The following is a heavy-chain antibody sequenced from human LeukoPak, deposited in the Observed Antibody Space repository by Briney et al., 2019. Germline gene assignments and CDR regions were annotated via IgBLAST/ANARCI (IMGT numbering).Heavy chain of an antibody. CDR1: GYTFTSYG. J-gene: IGHJ4*02. D-gene: IGHD5-18*01. Sequence: ASVKVSCKTSGYTFTSYGISWVRQAPGQGLEWMGWISAYNGNTNYAQKLQGRVTMTIDTSTSTAYMELRSLRSDDTAVYYCARVDIAMDFDYWGQGALVTVSS. V-gene: IGHV1-18*01. CDR2: ISAYNGNT. CDR3: ARVDIAMDFDY.